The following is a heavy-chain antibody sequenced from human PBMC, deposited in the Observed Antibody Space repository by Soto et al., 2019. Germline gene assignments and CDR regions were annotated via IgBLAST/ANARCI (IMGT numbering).Heavy chain of an antibody. D-gene: IGHD4-17*01. J-gene: IGHJ4*02. Sequence: QLQLQESGSGLVKPSQTLSLTCAVSGGSISSGGYSWSWIRQPPGKGLEWIGYIYHSGSTYYNPTLKIRVNLSVDRSNNQFSLKLSSVTAADTAVYYCARATVTRVDYWGQGTLVTVSS. V-gene: IGHV4-30-2*01. CDR1: GGSISSGGYS. CDR3: ARATVTRVDY. CDR2: IYHSGST.